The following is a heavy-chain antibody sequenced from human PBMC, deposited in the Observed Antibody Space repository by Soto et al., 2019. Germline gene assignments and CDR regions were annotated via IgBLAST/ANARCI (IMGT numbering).Heavy chain of an antibody. D-gene: IGHD3-22*01. CDR1: GFNFITYS. CDR3: VRDGLDYYDTERLYFDK. CDR2: ISSSAVYI. V-gene: IGHV3-21*01. J-gene: IGHJ4*02. Sequence: EVQLVESGGGPVRPGGSLKLSCAASGFNFITYSLSWVRQAPGKGLEWVASISSSAVYIDYADSVKGRFTISRDNANNSLYLQTNSLRAEDTATYYCVRDGLDYYDTERLYFDKWGQGTLVTVSS.